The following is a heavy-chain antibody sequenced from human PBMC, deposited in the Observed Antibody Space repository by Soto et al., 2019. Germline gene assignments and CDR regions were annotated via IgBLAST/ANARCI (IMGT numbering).Heavy chain of an antibody. J-gene: IGHJ4*02. CDR2: IYWDDSK. CDR1: GFSLTTDRVG. D-gene: IGHD1-26*01. V-gene: IGHV2-5*02. Sequence: QITLKESSPTLVKPTQTLTLTCTFSGFSLTTDRVGVGWIRQPPGEALEWLAVIYWDDSKTYRPSLESRLTITKDTSKNQAALTMTNMDSLDTATYYCTHAYGGRSLYWGQGTLVTVSS. CDR3: THAYGGRSLY.